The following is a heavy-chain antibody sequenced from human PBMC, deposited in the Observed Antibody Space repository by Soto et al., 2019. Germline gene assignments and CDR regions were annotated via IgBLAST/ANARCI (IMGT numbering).Heavy chain of an antibody. J-gene: IGHJ4*02. CDR3: AKGTAYFSALSRFDY. Sequence: EVQLLESGGGLVQPGGSLRLSCAASGFTFSSYAMSWVHRPPGKGLGWVSAISGSGGSTYYADSVKGRFTISRDNSKNTLYLQMNSLRAEDTAVYYCAKGTAYFSALSRFDYWGQGTLVTVSS. V-gene: IGHV3-23*01. CDR1: GFTFSSYA. CDR2: ISGSGGST. D-gene: IGHD3-9*01.